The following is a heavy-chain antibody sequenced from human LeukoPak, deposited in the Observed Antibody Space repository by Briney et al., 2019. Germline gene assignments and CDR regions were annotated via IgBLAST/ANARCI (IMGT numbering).Heavy chain of an antibody. Sequence: GGSLRLSCAASGFTFSSYAMSWVRQAPGKGLEWVSAITGSGGSTYYADSVKGRFTISRDNSKNTLYLQMNSLRAEDTAVYYCAKAGYCSGGSCYRNLYYFDYWGQGTLVTVSS. V-gene: IGHV3-23*01. D-gene: IGHD2-15*01. J-gene: IGHJ4*02. CDR3: AKAGYCSGGSCYRNLYYFDY. CDR2: ITGSGGST. CDR1: GFTFSSYA.